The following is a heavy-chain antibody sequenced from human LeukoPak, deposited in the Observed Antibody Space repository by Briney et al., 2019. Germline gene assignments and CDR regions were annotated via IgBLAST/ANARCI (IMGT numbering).Heavy chain of an antibody. J-gene: IGHJ4*02. CDR2: ISGSGGST. D-gene: IGHD2-21*02. V-gene: IGHV3-23*01. CDR3: AKGPVVVVTAITIN. CDR1: GFNLSSYA. Sequence: GGSLRLSCAASGFNLSSYAMSWVRQAPGKGLEWVSAISGSGGSTYYADSVKGRFTISRDNSKNTLYLQMNSLRAEDTAVYYCAKGPVVVVTAITINWGQGTLVTVSS.